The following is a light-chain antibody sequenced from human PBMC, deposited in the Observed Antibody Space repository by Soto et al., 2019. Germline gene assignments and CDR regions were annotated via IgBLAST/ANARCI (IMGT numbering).Light chain of an antibody. V-gene: IGKV3-15*01. CDR1: QSVSTR. Sequence: EIVMTQSPATLSVSPGERVTLPCRASQSVSTRLAWYQHKPGQSPRLLISGATTGATGIPPRFSASGSGTDFTLTVNSLQSEDIAVYYCQQYHNWPVTFGGGTKVDIK. CDR2: GAT. J-gene: IGKJ4*01. CDR3: QQYHNWPVT.